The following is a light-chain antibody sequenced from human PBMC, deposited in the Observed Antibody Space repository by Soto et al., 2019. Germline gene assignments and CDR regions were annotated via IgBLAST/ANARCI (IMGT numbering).Light chain of an antibody. CDR3: CSYAGSYTFV. J-gene: IGLJ1*01. Sequence: SALTQPRSVSGSPGQSVTISCTGTSSDVGAYNYVSWYQQHPGKAPELIIFDVARRPSGVPDRFSGSKSGNTASLTVSGLQAEDEADYYCCSYAGSYTFVFGTGTKLTVL. CDR1: SSDVGAYNY. CDR2: DVA. V-gene: IGLV2-11*01.